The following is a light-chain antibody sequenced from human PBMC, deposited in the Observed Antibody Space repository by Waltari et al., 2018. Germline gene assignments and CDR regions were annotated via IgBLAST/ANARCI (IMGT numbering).Light chain of an antibody. V-gene: IGKV1-9*01. J-gene: IGKJ4*01. CDR2: AAS. Sequence: DIQLTQSPSFLSASVRDRVTITCRVSQGISTYLAWYQQKPGKAPKLLIYAASTLQSDIPSRFSGSGSGTEFTLTISSLQPEDFATYYCLHLNNFPLSFGGGTKVELK. CDR1: QGISTY. CDR3: LHLNNFPLS.